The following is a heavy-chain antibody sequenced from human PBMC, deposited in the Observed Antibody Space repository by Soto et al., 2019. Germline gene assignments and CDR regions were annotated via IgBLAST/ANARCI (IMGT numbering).Heavy chain of an antibody. CDR2: INPNSGGT. Sequence: ASVKVSCKASGYTFTGYSMHWVRQAPGQGLEWMGWINPNSGGTNYAQKFQGWVTMTRDTSISTAYMELSRLRSDDTAVYYCARQWLGSPYYYYGMDVWGQGTTVTVSS. V-gene: IGHV1-2*04. CDR3: ARQWLGSPYYYYGMDV. J-gene: IGHJ6*02. D-gene: IGHD6-19*01. CDR1: GYTFTGYS.